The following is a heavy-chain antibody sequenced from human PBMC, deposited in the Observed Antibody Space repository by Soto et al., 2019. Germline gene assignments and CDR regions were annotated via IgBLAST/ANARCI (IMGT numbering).Heavy chain of an antibody. V-gene: IGHV3-33*01. CDR3: ARDSGTTGAAFDY. Sequence: QVQLVESGGGVVQPGRSLRLSCAASGFTFSSYGMHWVRQAPGKGLEWVSVIWYDGSNKYYADSVKGRFTISRDNSKNTLYLQKNGLRAEDTAVYYCARDSGTTGAAFDYWGQGTLVTVSS. CDR1: GFTFSSYG. CDR2: IWYDGSNK. D-gene: IGHD1-7*01. J-gene: IGHJ4*02.